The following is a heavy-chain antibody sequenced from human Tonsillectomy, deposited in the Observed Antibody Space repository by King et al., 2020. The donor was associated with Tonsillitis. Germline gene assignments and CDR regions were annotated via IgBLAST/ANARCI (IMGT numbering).Heavy chain of an antibody. CDR3: ARVGGDCSSTSCYGNYYYYMDV. D-gene: IGHD2-2*01. V-gene: IGHV3-30*01. J-gene: IGHJ6*03. CDR2: ISYDGNNK. Sequence: VQLVESGGGVVQPGRSLRLSCAASGFTFSTYAIHWVRQAPGKGLEWVAVISYDGNNKYYADSVKSRFTISRDNSKNTLYLQMNSLRAEDTAVYYCARVGGDCSSTSCYGNYYYYMDVWGKGTTVTVSS. CDR1: GFTFSTYA.